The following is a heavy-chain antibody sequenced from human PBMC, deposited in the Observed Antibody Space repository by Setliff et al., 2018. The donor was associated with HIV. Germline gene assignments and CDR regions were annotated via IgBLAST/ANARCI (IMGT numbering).Heavy chain of an antibody. CDR3: AKDQRFDP. CDR2: ITYDGSRT. J-gene: IGHJ5*02. Sequence: GSLRLSCVASGFTFSTFAMHWVRQAPGRGLEWVSVITYDGSRTYYADSVKGRFTISRDDSKNTLYLQMNSLRAEDTAVYYCAKDQRFDPWGQGTLVTVSS. CDR1: GFTFSTFA. V-gene: IGHV3-30*07.